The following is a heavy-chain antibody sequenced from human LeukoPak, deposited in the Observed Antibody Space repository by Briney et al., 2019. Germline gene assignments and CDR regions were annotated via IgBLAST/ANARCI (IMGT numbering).Heavy chain of an antibody. J-gene: IGHJ5*02. CDR2: INPNSGGT. V-gene: IGHV1-2*02. CDR3: ARRIAAAGTSLDWFDP. Sequence: ASVKVSCTASGYTLTGYYMHWVRQAPGPGLEWMGWINPNSGGTNYAQKCQGRVTMTRDTSISTAYMELSRLRSDDTAVYYCARRIAAAGTSLDWFDPWGQGTLVTVSS. D-gene: IGHD6-13*01. CDR1: GYTLTGYY.